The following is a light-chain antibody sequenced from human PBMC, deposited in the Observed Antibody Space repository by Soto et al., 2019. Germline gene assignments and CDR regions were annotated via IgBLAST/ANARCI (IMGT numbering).Light chain of an antibody. Sequence: QPVLTQPPSASGTPGQRVTISCSGSDSNIGRNSVNWYQHLPGTAPKILIYTISQRPPGVPDRFSGSKSGTSASLAVSGLQSEDEADYYCAAWDDSLNGPVFGGGTKLTVL. CDR3: AAWDDSLNGPV. J-gene: IGLJ3*02. CDR2: TIS. V-gene: IGLV1-44*01. CDR1: DSNIGRNS.